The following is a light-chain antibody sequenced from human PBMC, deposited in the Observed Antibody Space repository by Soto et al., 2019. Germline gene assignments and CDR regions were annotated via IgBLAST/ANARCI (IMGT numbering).Light chain of an antibody. CDR2: NNN. CDR1: SSNIGSNT. V-gene: IGLV1-44*01. Sequence: QSVLTQPPSASGTPGQRVTISCSGSSSNIGSNTVNWYQQLPGTAPKLLIYNNNQRPSGVPDRFPGSKSGTSASLAISGLQSEDEADYHCAAWDDSLNGHVVFGGGTKLTVL. J-gene: IGLJ2*01. CDR3: AAWDDSLNGHVV.